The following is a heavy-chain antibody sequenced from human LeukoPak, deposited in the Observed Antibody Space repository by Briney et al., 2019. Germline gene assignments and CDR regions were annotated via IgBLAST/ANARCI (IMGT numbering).Heavy chain of an antibody. V-gene: IGHV4-30-4*01. D-gene: IGHD3-3*01. CDR3: ARVSPSIYYFDY. J-gene: IGHJ4*02. Sequence: SETLSLTCTVSGGSISSGDYYWSWIRQPPGKGLEWIGYIYYSGSTYYNPSLKSRVTISVDTSKNQFSLKLSSVTAADTAVYYCARVSPSIYYFDYWGQGTLVTVSS. CDR1: GGSISSGDYY. CDR2: IYYSGST.